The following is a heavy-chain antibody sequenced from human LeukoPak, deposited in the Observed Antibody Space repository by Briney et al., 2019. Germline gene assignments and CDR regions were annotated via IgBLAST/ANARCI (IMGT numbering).Heavy chain of an antibody. CDR1: GGTFSSYA. Sequence: SVKVSCKASGGTFSSYAISWVRHAPGPGLEWMGRIIPIIGIANYAQKFQGRVKITADMSASTAYMELSSLRSEYMAVYYCARDLHCSGGSCFSRCNYYYGMDVWGQGTTVTVSS. D-gene: IGHD2-15*01. J-gene: IGHJ6*02. CDR3: ARDLHCSGGSCFSRCNYYYGMDV. CDR2: IIPIIGIA. V-gene: IGHV1-69*04.